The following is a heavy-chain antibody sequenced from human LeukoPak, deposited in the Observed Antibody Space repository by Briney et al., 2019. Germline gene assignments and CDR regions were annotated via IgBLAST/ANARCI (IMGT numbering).Heavy chain of an antibody. CDR3: ARGRSVMVRGVIILDY. D-gene: IGHD3-10*01. J-gene: IGHJ4*02. CDR1: GGSFSGYY. Sequence: PSETLSLTCAVYGGSFSGYYWSWIRQPPGKGLEWIGEINHSGSTNYNPSLKSRVTISVDTSKNQFSLKLSSVTAADTAVYYCARGRSVMVRGVIILDYWGQGTLVTVSS. CDR2: INHSGST. V-gene: IGHV4-34*01.